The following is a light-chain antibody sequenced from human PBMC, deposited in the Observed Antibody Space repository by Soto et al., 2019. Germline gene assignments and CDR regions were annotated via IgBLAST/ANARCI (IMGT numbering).Light chain of an antibody. V-gene: IGKV1-5*03. Sequence: DIQMTQSPSTLSGSVGDRVTITCRASQTISSWLAWYQQKPGKAPKLLIYKASTLKSGVPSRFRGSGSGTEFTLTISSLQPEDFETYYCQQSYSNLITFGQGTRLEIK. CDR1: QTISSW. CDR3: QQSYSNLIT. CDR2: KAS. J-gene: IGKJ5*01.